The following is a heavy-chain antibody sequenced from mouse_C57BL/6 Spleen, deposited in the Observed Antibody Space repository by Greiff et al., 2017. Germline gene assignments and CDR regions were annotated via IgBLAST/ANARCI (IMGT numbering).Heavy chain of an antibody. Sequence: QVQLQQPGAELVKPGASVKLSCKASGYTFTSYWMQWVKQRPGQGLEWIGEIDPSDSYTNYNQKFKGKATLTVDTSSSTAYMQLSSLTSEDSAVYYCASPQTAQATGAMDYWGQGTSVTVSS. CDR2: IDPSDSYT. V-gene: IGHV1-50*01. J-gene: IGHJ4*01. CDR1: GYTFTSYW. D-gene: IGHD3-2*02. CDR3: ASPQTAQATGAMDY.